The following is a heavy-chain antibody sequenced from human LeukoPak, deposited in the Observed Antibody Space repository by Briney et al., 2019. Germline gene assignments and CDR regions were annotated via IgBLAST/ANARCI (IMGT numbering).Heavy chain of an antibody. CDR2: IYYSGTT. CDR1: GGSISSYY. CDR3: ARKASWGWFDP. D-gene: IGHD2-2*01. J-gene: IGHJ5*02. V-gene: IGHV4-59*08. Sequence: PSETLSLTCTVSGGSISSYYWSWIRQPPGKGLEWIGYIYYSGTTNYNPSLKSRVTISVDTSKNQFSLKLSSVTAADTAVYYCARKASWGWFDPWGQGTLVTVSS.